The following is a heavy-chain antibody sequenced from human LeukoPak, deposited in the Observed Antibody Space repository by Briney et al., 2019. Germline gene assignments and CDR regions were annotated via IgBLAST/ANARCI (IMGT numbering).Heavy chain of an antibody. CDR3: ARHSNADPSTSYYTDV. CDR2: IYYSGST. CDR1: GGSISNSNYY. J-gene: IGHJ6*03. V-gene: IGHV4-39*01. D-gene: IGHD4-11*01. Sequence: SEILSLTCTVSGGSISNSNYYWGWIRQPPGKGLEWIGNIYYSGSTYYNPSLKSRVTISVDTSKNQLSLKLSSVTAADTAGYYCARHSNADPSTSYYTDVWGKAPTVTVSS.